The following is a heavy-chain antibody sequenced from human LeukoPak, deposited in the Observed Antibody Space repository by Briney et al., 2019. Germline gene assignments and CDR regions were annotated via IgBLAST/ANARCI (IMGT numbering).Heavy chain of an antibody. CDR3: ASTGVGASSSDFDY. CDR2: IYYRGTT. CDR1: GGSISSDDYW. V-gene: IGHV4-39*01. J-gene: IGHJ4*02. Sequence: SETLSLTCTVSGGSISSDDYWWAWIRQPPGKGLEWIGSIYYRGTTYYYPSLKSRVTISVDTSKNQFSLKLSSVTAADTAIYYCASTGVGASSSDFDYWGQGTQVTVSS. D-gene: IGHD1-26*01.